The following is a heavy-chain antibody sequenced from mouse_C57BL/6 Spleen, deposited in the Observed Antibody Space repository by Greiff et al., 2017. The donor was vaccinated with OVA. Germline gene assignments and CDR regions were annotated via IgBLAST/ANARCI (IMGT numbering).Heavy chain of an antibody. CDR1: GFTFSDAW. V-gene: IGHV6-6*01. D-gene: IGHD4-1*01. J-gene: IGHJ4*01. CDR3: TRWDYSDYAMDY. Sequence: EVQGVESGGGLVQPGGSMKLSCAASGFTFSDAWMDWVRQSPEKGLEWVAEIRNKANNHATYYAESVKGRFTISRDDSKSSVYLQMNSLRAEDTGIYYCTRWDYSDYAMDYWGQGTSVTVSS. CDR2: IRNKANNHAT.